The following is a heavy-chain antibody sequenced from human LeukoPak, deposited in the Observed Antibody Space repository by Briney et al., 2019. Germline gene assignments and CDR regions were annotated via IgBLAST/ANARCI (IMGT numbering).Heavy chain of an antibody. CDR3: ARDPALDY. J-gene: IGHJ4*02. CDR2: ISSSSSTI. Sequence: GGSLRLSCAASGFTFSSYSMNWVRRAPGKGLEWVSSISSSSSTIYYADSVKGRFTISRDNAKNSLYLQMNSLRAEDTAVYYCARDPALDYWGQGTLVTVSS. CDR1: GFTFSSYS. V-gene: IGHV3-48*01.